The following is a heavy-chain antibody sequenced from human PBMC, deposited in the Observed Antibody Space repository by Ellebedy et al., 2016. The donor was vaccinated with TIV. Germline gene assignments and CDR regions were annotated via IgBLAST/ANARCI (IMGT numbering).Heavy chain of an antibody. V-gene: IGHV3-30*04. CDR1: GFTFSSYA. J-gene: IGHJ3*02. Sequence: GESLKISCAASGFTFSSYAMHWVRQAPGKGLEWVAVISYDGSNKYYADSVKGRFTISRDNAKNSLYLQMNSLRAEDTAVYYCARGGGSRLSHSFDIWGQGTMVTVSS. CDR3: ARGGGSRLSHSFDI. D-gene: IGHD3-10*01. CDR2: ISYDGSNK.